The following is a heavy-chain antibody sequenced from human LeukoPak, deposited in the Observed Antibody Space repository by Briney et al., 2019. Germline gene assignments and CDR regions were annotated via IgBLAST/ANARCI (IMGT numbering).Heavy chain of an antibody. CDR3: ARELRYFDWLLKDY. Sequence: GGSLRLSCAVSGITLSNYGMSWVRQAPGKGLEWVAGISDSGGRTKYADSVKGRFTISRDNAKNSLYLQMNSLRAEDTAVYYCARELRYFDWLLKDYWGQGTLVTVSS. CDR1: GITLSNYG. V-gene: IGHV3-23*01. D-gene: IGHD3-9*01. J-gene: IGHJ4*02. CDR2: ISDSGGRT.